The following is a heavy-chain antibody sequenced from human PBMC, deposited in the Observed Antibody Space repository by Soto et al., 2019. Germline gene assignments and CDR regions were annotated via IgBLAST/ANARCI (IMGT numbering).Heavy chain of an antibody. CDR2: ISGSGGST. J-gene: IGHJ4*02. Sequence: GGSLRLSCAASGFTFSSYAMSWVRQAPGKGLEWVSAISGSGGSTYYADSVKGRFTISRDNSKNTLYLQMNSLRAEDTAVYYCAKDVKDLGYCSSTSCVNFDYWGQGTLVTVSS. D-gene: IGHD2-2*01. CDR3: AKDVKDLGYCSSTSCVNFDY. CDR1: GFTFSSYA. V-gene: IGHV3-23*01.